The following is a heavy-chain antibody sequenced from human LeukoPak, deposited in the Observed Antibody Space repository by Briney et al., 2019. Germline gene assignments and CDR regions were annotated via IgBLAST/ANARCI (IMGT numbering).Heavy chain of an antibody. CDR2: ISGSGGST. Sequence: PGGSLRLSCAASGFTFSSYAMSWVRQAPGKGLEWVSAISGSGGSTYYADSVKGRFTISRDNSKNTLYLQMNSLRAEDTAVYYCAKSGGQFSSGWITGNFDYWGQGTLVTVSS. D-gene: IGHD6-19*01. J-gene: IGHJ4*02. V-gene: IGHV3-23*01. CDR1: GFTFSSYA. CDR3: AKSGGQFSSGWITGNFDY.